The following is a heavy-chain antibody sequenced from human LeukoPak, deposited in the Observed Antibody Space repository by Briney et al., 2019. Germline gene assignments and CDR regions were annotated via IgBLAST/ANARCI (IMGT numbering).Heavy chain of an antibody. Sequence: GGSLRLAWAASGFTFSDYYMSWIRQAPGKGLEWVSYISSSGSTIYYADSVEGRFTISRDNAKNSLYLQMTSLRAEDTAVYYCARDRTLRPRRLIQPGFAEGHYYGMDVWGQGTTVTVSS. J-gene: IGHJ6*02. CDR1: GFTFSDYY. CDR2: ISSSGSTI. D-gene: IGHD3-16*01. V-gene: IGHV3-11*01. CDR3: ARDRTLRPRRLIQPGFAEGHYYGMDV.